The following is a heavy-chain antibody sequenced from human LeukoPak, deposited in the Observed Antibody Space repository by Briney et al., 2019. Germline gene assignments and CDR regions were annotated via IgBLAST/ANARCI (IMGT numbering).Heavy chain of an antibody. CDR2: ISWNSGSI. D-gene: IGHD3-22*01. J-gene: IGHJ4*02. CDR1: GFTFDDYA. Sequence: GGSLRLSCAASGFTFDDYAMHWVRQAPGKGLEWVSGISWNSGSIGYADSVKGRFTISRDNAKNSLYLQMNSLRAEDTALYYCAKGSNYDSSGHLPDYWGQGTLVTVSS. CDR3: AKGSNYDSSGHLPDY. V-gene: IGHV3-9*01.